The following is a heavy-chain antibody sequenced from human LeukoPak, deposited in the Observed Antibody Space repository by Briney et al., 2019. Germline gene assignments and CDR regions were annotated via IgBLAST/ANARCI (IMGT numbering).Heavy chain of an antibody. CDR1: GFTVSSNY. CDR2: IYSGGST. V-gene: IGHV3-66*02. J-gene: IGHJ6*02. D-gene: IGHD2-15*01. Sequence: GGSLRLSCAASGFTVSSNYMSWVRQAPGKGLEWVSVIYSGGSTYYADSVKGRFTISRDNSKNTLYLQMNSLRAEDTAVYYCASLYPMLGYCSGGSCYRTKYYGMDVWGQGTTVTVSS. CDR3: ASLYPMLGYCSGGSCYRTKYYGMDV.